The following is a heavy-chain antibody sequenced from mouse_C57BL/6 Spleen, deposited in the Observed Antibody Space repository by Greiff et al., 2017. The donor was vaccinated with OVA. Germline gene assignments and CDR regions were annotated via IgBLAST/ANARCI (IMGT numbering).Heavy chain of an antibody. V-gene: IGHV1-50*01. CDR2: IYPSDSYT. Sequence: QVQLQQPGAELVKPGASVKLSCKASGYTFTSYWMQWVKQRPGQGLEWIGEIYPSDSYTNYNQKFKGKATLTVDTSSSTAYMQLSSLTSEDSAVYYCAKSWAYWGQGTLVTVSA. CDR3: AKSWAY. CDR1: GYTFTSYW. J-gene: IGHJ3*01.